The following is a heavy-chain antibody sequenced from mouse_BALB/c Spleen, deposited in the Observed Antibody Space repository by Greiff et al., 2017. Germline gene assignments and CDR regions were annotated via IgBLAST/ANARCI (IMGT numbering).Heavy chain of an antibody. Sequence: EVKLVESGGGLVQPGGSRKLSCAASGFTFSSFGMHWVRQAPEKGLEWVAYISSGSSTIYYADTVKGRFTISRDNPKNTLFLQMTSLRSEDTAMYYCARYGNYVSFAYWGQGTLVTVSA. CDR1: GFTFSSFG. V-gene: IGHV5-17*02. J-gene: IGHJ3*01. CDR2: ISSGSSTI. D-gene: IGHD2-1*01. CDR3: ARYGNYVSFAY.